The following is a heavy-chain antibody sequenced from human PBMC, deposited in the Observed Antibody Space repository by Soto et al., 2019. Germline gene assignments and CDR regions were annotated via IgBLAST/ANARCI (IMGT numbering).Heavy chain of an antibody. J-gene: IGHJ4*02. Sequence: QVQLVESGGGVVQPGTSLRLSCAASGFLFSRFGMHWVRQAPGKGLEGVAVTVNHGGTKEYADSVRGRFTISRDNSRNTLFLEMSSLRVEDTAIYYCARDDEYDDNGLDYWGQGTLVTVSS. CDR2: TVNHGGTK. V-gene: IGHV3-33*01. CDR1: GFLFSRFG. D-gene: IGHD1-1*01. CDR3: ARDDEYDDNGLDY.